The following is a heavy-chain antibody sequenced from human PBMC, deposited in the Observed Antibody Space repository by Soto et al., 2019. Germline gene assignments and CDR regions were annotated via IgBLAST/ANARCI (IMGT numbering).Heavy chain of an antibody. Sequence: PGGSLRLSCAACGFTFNSYAMNWVRQAPGKGLAWVSAIGTDGNTYYANSVKGRFTISRDNSRTTLYPQMNSLRVEDTALYYCVRKYPGTRPFDYWGQGTLVTVSS. CDR3: VRKYPGTRPFDY. J-gene: IGHJ4*01. D-gene: IGHD2-2*01. CDR2: IGTDGNT. CDR1: GFTFNSYA. V-gene: IGHV3-23*01.